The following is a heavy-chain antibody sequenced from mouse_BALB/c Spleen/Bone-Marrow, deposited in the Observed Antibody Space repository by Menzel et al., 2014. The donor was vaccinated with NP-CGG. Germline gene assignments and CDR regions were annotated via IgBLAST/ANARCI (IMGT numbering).Heavy chain of an antibody. V-gene: IGHV5-9*02. CDR3: ARPLTGAYFDY. CDR1: GFAFSSYD. D-gene: IGHD4-1*01. Sequence: EVKLEESGGGLVKPGGSLKLSCAASGFAFSSYDMSWVRQTPEKRLEWVATTSSGGSYTYYPDSVKGRFTISRDNARNTLYLQMSSLRSEDTALYYCARPLTGAYFDYWGQGTTLTVSS. CDR2: TSSGGSYT. J-gene: IGHJ2*01.